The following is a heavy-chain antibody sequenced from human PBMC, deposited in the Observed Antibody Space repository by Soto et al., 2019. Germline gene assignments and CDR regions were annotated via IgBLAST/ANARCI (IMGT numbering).Heavy chain of an antibody. CDR1: GYTFTGYY. D-gene: IGHD3-3*01. J-gene: IGHJ6*02. CDR2: INPNSGGT. Sequence: AAVNVSCKASGYTFTGYYMHWVRQAPGRGLEWMGWINPNSGGTNYAQKFQGWVTMTRDTSISTAYMELSRLRSDDTAVYYCARDFRTIFGVVRSGGMDVWGQGTTVTVS. CDR3: ARDFRTIFGVVRSGGMDV. V-gene: IGHV1-2*04.